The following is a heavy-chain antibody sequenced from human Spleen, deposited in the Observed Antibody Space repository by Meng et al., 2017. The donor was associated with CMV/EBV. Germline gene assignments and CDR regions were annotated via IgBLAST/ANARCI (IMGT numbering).Heavy chain of an antibody. CDR2: ISAYNGNT. CDR3: ARGGSYYPWDY. J-gene: IGHJ4*02. V-gene: IGHV1-18*01. Sequence: CKASGYTFPKYGISWVRQAPGQGLEWMGWISAYNGNTDYAQKLQGRVTMTTDTSTNTAYMELRSLRSDDTAVYYCARGGSYYPWDYWGQGTLVTVSS. D-gene: IGHD1-26*01. CDR1: GYTFPKYG.